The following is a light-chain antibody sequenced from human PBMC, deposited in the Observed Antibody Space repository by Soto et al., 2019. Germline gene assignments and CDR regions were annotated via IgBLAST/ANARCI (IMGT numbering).Light chain of an antibody. V-gene: IGLV1-40*01. CDR2: GNT. CDR3: QSYDSSLSGYV. J-gene: IGLJ1*01. Sequence: QSVLTQPPSVSGAPGQRVTISCTGSSSNIGAGYDVHWYQQLPGKAPKLLIYGNTNRPSGVPDRFSGSKSGTSASLAITGRQDAEDADYYCQSYDSSLSGYVFGTGTKVTVL. CDR1: SSNIGAGYD.